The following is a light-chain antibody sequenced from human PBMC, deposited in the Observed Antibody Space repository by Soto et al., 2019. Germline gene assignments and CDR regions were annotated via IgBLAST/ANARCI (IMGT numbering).Light chain of an antibody. J-gene: IGKJ1*01. CDR1: QNIGSN. CDR3: QQYHNWWT. Sequence: EIVMTQSPATLSVSPGERVTLSCRASQNIGSNLAWYQQKFGQAPRLLIYGASTRVTGIPARISGSGCGTEFTLTITRLQSEDFGVYHCQQYHNWWTFGQGTKVDFK. CDR2: GAS. V-gene: IGKV3-15*01.